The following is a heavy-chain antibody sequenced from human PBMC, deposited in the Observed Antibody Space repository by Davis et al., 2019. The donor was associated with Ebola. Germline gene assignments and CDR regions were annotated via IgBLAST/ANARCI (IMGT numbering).Heavy chain of an antibody. Sequence: GESLKISCAASGFTFSSYAMHWVRQAPGKGLEWVAVISYDGSNKYYADSVKGRFTISRDNSKNTLYLQMNSLRAEDTAVYYCARVRNSYGLLGLGYWGQGTLVTVSS. CDR1: GFTFSSYA. CDR2: ISYDGSNK. CDR3: ARVRNSYGLLGLGY. V-gene: IGHV3-30-3*01. D-gene: IGHD5-18*01. J-gene: IGHJ4*02.